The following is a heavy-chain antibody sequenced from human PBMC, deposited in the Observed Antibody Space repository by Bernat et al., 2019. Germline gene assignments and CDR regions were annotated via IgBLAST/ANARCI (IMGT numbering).Heavy chain of an antibody. CDR2: FRGVDEST. D-gene: IGHD3-22*01. Sequence: EVHLLESGGGLVQPGGSLRLSCAASGFTFSSYAMSWVRQAPGKGLEWVSTFRGVDESTFYADSVKGRFTISRDNSKNTMYLQMNRLRVEDTAVYYCAKGGPLLRENDAFDIWGQGTMVTVSS. CDR1: GFTFSSYA. V-gene: IGHV3-23*01. J-gene: IGHJ3*02. CDR3: AKGGPLLRENDAFDI.